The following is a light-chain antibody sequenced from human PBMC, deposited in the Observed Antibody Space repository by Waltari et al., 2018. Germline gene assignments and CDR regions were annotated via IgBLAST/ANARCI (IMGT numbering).Light chain of an antibody. Sequence: QSALTQPASLSGSPRQSITISCTGTNSDIGGYNYVSWYQHHSGKAPKLMIFGVSYRPSGVSHRFSGSKSGNTASLTISELQADDEADYYCSSFTSSATWVFGGGTKLTVL. CDR2: GVS. CDR1: NSDIGGYNY. CDR3: SSFTSSATWV. V-gene: IGLV2-14*03. J-gene: IGLJ3*02.